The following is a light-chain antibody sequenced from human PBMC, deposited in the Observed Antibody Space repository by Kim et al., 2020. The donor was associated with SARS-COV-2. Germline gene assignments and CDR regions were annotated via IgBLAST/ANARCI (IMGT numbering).Light chain of an antibody. CDR1: QSVSSSY. CDR2: GAS. J-gene: IGKJ4*01. Sequence: PGERATLSCRASQSVSSSYLAWYQQKPGQAPRLLIYGASSRATGTPDRLSGSGSGTDFTLTISRLEPEDFAVYYCQQYGGSPLTFGGGTKLEIK. V-gene: IGKV3-20*01. CDR3: QQYGGSPLT.